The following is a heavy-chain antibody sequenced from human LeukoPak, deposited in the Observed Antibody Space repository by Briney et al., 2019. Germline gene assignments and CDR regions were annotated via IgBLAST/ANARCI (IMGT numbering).Heavy chain of an antibody. CDR3: AREGGRDYGGLDD. Sequence: SETLSLTCTVSGGSISSSNYYWAWIRQPPGKGLEWIGSIYYSGTTYYNPSLKSRVTISVDTSKNQFSLKVSSVTAADTAVYYCAREGGRDYGGLDDWGQGTLVTVSS. V-gene: IGHV4-39*07. CDR2: IYYSGTT. J-gene: IGHJ4*02. CDR1: GGSISSSNYY. D-gene: IGHD4-23*01.